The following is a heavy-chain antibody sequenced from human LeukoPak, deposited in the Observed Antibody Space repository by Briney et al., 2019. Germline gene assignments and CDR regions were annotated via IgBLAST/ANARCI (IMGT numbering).Heavy chain of an antibody. V-gene: IGHV4-39*01. D-gene: IGHD3-10*01. CDR2: IYYSGTT. J-gene: IGHJ4*02. CDR3: AKHYMGSSYNHGLDC. Sequence: SETLSLTCTVFGGSISSVNYYWGWIRPPPGKGLEWIGSIYYSGTTYYNPSLKSRVTISVDTSKNQFSLKLSSVTAADTALYYCAKHYMGSSYNHGLDCWGQGTLVTVSS. CDR1: GGSISSVNYY.